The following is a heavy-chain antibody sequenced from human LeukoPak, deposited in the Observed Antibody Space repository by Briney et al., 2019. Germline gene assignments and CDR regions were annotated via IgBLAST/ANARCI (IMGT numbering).Heavy chain of an antibody. Sequence: SETLSLTCTVSGGSISGSSHYWSWIRQPPGKGLEWIGYIYYSGSTNYNPSLKSRVTISVDTSKNQFSLKLSSVTAADTAVYYCARGGHDFWSGYYHFWGQGTLVTVSS. CDR3: ARGGHDFWSGYYHF. V-gene: IGHV4-61*01. CDR2: IYYSGST. J-gene: IGHJ4*02. CDR1: GGSISGSSHY. D-gene: IGHD3-3*01.